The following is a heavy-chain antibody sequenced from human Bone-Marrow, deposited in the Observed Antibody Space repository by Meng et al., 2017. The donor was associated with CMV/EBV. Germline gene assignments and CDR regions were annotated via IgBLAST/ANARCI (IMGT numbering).Heavy chain of an antibody. V-gene: IGHV3-7*01. CDR1: GFTFSSYW. CDR2: IKQDGSEK. Sequence: GESLKISCAASGFTFSSYWMSWVRQAPGKGLEWVANIKQDGSEKYYVDSVKGRFTISRDNAKNSLYLQMNSLRAEDTAVYYCARDSDYSNYNWFDPWVQGTLVTVSS. D-gene: IGHD4-11*01. CDR3: ARDSDYSNYNWFDP. J-gene: IGHJ5*02.